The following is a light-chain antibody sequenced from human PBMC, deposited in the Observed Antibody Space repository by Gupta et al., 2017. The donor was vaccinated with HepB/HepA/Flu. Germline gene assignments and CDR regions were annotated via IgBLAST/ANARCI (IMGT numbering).Light chain of an antibody. CDR2: GKN. CDR3: NSQDSGRNHCV. CDR1: SLRSYY. Sequence: SSELTQDPAVSVALGQTVRITCQGDSLRSYYASWYQQKPGQAPVLVIYGKNNRPSGIPDRFSGSSSGNTASLTITGDQAEDEADYYCNSQDSGRNHCVFGGGTKLTVL. J-gene: IGLJ2*01. V-gene: IGLV3-19*01.